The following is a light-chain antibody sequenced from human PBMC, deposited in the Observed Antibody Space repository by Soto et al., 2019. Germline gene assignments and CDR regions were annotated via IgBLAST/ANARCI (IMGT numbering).Light chain of an antibody. J-gene: IGKJ1*01. CDR1: QSVGNNY. Sequence: EIVFTQSPGTLSFFPGERATLSCRASQSVGNNYLAWYQQRPGQAPSLLIYGASSRASGIPDRFRGSGSGTDFTLTITRLEPEDFAVYFCQQYVSTPWTFGQGTKVDIK. CDR2: GAS. V-gene: IGKV3-20*01. CDR3: QQYVSTPWT.